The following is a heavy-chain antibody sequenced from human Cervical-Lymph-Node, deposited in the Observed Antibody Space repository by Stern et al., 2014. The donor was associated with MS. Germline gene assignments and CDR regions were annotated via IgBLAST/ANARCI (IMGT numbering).Heavy chain of an antibody. D-gene: IGHD4-17*01. CDR1: GGTFSSYA. CDR2: IIPIFGTA. CDR3: ASRANYGDYRGPILSVGMDV. V-gene: IGHV1-69*12. Sequence: QVQLVQSGAEVKKPGSSVKVSCKASGGTFSSYAISWVRQAPGQGLEWMGGIIPIFGTANYAQKFQGRVTITADESTSTAYMELSSLRSEDTAVYYCASRANYGDYRGPILSVGMDVWGQGTTVTVSS. J-gene: IGHJ6*02.